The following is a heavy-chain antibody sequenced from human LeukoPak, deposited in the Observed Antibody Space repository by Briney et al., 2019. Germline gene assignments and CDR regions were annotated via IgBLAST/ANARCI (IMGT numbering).Heavy chain of an antibody. J-gene: IGHJ4*02. V-gene: IGHV3-21*01. CDR3: ARRSNSSGGFDF. CDR1: GFTLSVYW. CDR2: ISTGSNYI. D-gene: IGHD6-6*01. Sequence: GGTLRLSCAVSGFTLSVYWMHWVRQAPGKGLEWVSSISTGSNYIYYADSVKGRFTISRDNAKNSLFLQMNSLRAEDTAVYYCARRSNSSGGFDFWGQGTLVTVSS.